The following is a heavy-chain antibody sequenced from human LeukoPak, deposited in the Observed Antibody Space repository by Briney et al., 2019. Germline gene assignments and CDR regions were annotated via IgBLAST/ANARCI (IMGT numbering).Heavy chain of an antibody. CDR3: AKDERNWNYNLASQTYD. D-gene: IGHD1-7*01. Sequence: GGSLRLSCVASGFTFSNYGMHWVRQAPGKGLEWVAFIRYDGINEFYADSVKGRFTISRDNSKNTLYLQMSSLRAEDTAVYYCAKDERNWNYNLASQTYDWGQGTLVTVSS. J-gene: IGHJ4*02. CDR1: GFTFSNYG. CDR2: IRYDGINE. V-gene: IGHV3-30*02.